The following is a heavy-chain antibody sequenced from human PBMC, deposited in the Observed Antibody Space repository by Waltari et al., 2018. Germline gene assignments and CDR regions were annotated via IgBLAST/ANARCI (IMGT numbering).Heavy chain of an antibody. V-gene: IGHV1-24*01. Sequence: QVQLVQSGAEVKKPGASVKVSCKVSGYTLTELSMQWVRQAPGKGLEWMGGFDPEDGETIYAQKFQGRVTMTEDTSTDTAYMELSSLRSEDTAVYYCATDRCSSTSSYSSAAAFDIWGQGTMVTVSS. CDR2: FDPEDGET. CDR3: ATDRCSSTSSYSSAAAFDI. J-gene: IGHJ3*02. D-gene: IGHD2-2*01. CDR1: GYTLTELS.